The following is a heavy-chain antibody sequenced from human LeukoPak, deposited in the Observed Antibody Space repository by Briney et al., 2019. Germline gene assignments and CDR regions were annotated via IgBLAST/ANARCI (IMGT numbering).Heavy chain of an antibody. CDR2: FDPEDGET. CDR1: GYTLTELS. D-gene: IGHD1-26*01. V-gene: IGHV1-24*01. J-gene: IGHJ3*02. CDR3: ATARLLDNAFDI. Sequence: ASVKVSCKVSGYTLTELSMHWVRQAPGKGLEWMGGFDPEDGETIYAQKFQGRVTMTEDTSTDTAYMELSSLRSEDTAVYYRATARLLDNAFDIWGQGTMVTVSS.